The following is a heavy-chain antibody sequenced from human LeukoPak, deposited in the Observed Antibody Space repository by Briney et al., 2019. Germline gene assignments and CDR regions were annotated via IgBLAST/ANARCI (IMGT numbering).Heavy chain of an antibody. D-gene: IGHD5-24*01. V-gene: IGHV4-59*08. CDR2: IYYSGST. CDR1: GGSISSYY. Sequence: SETLSLTCTVSGGSISSYYWSWIRQPPGKGLEWIGYIYYSGSTNYNPSLKSRVTISVDTSKNQFSLKLSSVTAADTAVYYCARKVATTFDYWGQETLVTVSS. CDR3: ARKVATTFDY. J-gene: IGHJ4*02.